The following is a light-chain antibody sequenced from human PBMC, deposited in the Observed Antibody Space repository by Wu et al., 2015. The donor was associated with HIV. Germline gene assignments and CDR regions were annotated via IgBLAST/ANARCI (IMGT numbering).Light chain of an antibody. J-gene: IGKJ4*01. CDR2: AAS. CDR1: QTVPNNL. V-gene: IGKV3-20*01. Sequence: EIVLTQSPGTLSLSPGGEAALSCRASQTVPNNLLAWYQHKPGQPPRLLIYAASGRATGTPDRFTGRGSGTQFTLTTKNLAPNDYAVYFCHQYGSLPFTFAEGTRVE. CDR3: HQYGSLPFT.